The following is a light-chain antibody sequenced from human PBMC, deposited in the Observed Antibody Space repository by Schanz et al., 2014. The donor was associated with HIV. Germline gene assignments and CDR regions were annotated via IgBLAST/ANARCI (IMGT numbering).Light chain of an antibody. CDR1: SSDVGGYNS. Sequence: QSALTQPASVSGSPGQSVTFSCTGTSSDVGGYNSLPWYQPPPGKAPKLMIYEVSKRPSGVPDRFSGSKSGNTASLTVSGLQTDDEADYYCCSYAGSYTFVVFGGGTKLTVL. J-gene: IGLJ3*02. CDR2: EVS. V-gene: IGLV2-8*01. CDR3: CSYAGSYTFVV.